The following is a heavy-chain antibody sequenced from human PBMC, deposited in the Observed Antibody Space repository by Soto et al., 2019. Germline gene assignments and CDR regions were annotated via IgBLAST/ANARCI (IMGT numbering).Heavy chain of an antibody. J-gene: IGHJ4*02. CDR2: MNQDGSHK. CDR3: AKDPHGSGSYLYYFDY. Sequence: GGSLRLSCAGSGFTFRSYWMNWVRQPRGKGLEWVAIMNQDGSHKYYADSVKGRFTISRDNSMNTLYLQMNSLRPEDTAVYYCAKDPHGSGSYLYYFDYWGQGTLVTVSS. D-gene: IGHD3-10*01. V-gene: IGHV3-7*01. CDR1: GFTFRSYW.